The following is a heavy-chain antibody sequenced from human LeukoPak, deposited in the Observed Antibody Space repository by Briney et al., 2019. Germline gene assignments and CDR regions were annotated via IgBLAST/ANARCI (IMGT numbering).Heavy chain of an antibody. CDR3: AREHSSSSGKVFDY. J-gene: IGHJ4*02. CDR1: GYTFPGYY. Sequence: GASVKVSCKASGYTFPGYYMHWVRQAPGQGLEWMGWINPNSGGTNYAQKFQGRVTMTRDTSISPAYMELSRLRSDDTAVYYRAREHSSSSGKVFDYWGQGTLVTVSS. CDR2: INPNSGGT. D-gene: IGHD6-6*01. V-gene: IGHV1-2*02.